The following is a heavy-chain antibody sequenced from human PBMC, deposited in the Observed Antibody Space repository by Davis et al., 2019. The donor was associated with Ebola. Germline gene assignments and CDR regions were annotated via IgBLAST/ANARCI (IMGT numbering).Heavy chain of an antibody. J-gene: IGHJ4*02. V-gene: IGHV1-58*01. CDR3: AADVRGGVYYFDY. CDR2: IVVGSGNT. CDR1: GFTFTSSA. Sequence: AASVKVSCKASGFTFTSSAVQWVRQARGQRLEWIGWIVVGSGNTNYAQKFQERVTITRDMSTSTAYMELSSLRSEDTAVYYCAADVRGGVYYFDYWGQGTLVTVSS. D-gene: IGHD3-10*02.